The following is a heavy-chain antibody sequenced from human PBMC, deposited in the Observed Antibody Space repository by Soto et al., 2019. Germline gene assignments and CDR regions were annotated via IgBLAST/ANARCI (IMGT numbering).Heavy chain of an antibody. D-gene: IGHD6-13*01. CDR2: IIPIFGTA. CDR1: GGTFSSYA. J-gene: IGHJ6*02. V-gene: IGHV1-69*01. CDR3: ARDIAALYYYYGMDV. Sequence: QVQLVQSGAEVKKPGSSVKVSGKASGGTFSSYAISWVRQAPGQGLEWRGGIIPIFGTANYAQKFQGRVTITADESTSTAYMELSSLRSEDTAVYYCARDIAALYYYYGMDVWGQGTTVTVSS.